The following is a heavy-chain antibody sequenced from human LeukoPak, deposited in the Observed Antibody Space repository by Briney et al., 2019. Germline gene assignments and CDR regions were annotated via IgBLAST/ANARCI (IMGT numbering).Heavy chain of an antibody. V-gene: IGHV1-2*02. J-gene: IGHJ5*02. CDR3: ARDLAGSSGWYRVRGNWFDP. CDR2: INPDSGGT. CDR1: GYXFTGYY. Sequence: GASVKVSCKASGYXFTGYYIHWVRQAPGQGLEWMGWINPDSGGTNNAQKFQGRVTMTRDTSISTAYMELSRLRSDDTAVYYCARDLAGSSGWYRVRGNWFDPWGQGTLVTVSS. D-gene: IGHD6-19*01.